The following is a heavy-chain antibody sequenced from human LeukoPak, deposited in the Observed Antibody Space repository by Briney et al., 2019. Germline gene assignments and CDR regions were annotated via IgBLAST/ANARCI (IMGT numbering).Heavy chain of an antibody. CDR1: GFMFSTYW. Sequence: GGSLRLSCAASGFMFSTYWMSWVRQAPGKGLEWVANIKQDGSEQYYGDSVKGRFTISRDNAKNSLSLQMNSLRAEDTAVYYCARDLWGGSRGMIAFDIWGQGTMVTVSS. CDR3: ARDLWGGSRGMIAFDI. J-gene: IGHJ3*02. V-gene: IGHV3-7*01. D-gene: IGHD1-26*01. CDR2: IKQDGSEQ.